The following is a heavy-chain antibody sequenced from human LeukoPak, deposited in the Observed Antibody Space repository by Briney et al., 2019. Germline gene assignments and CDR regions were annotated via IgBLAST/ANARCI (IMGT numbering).Heavy chain of an antibody. Sequence: ASVKVSCKASGGTFSSYAISWVRQAPGQGLEWMGGIIPIFGTANYAQKFQGRVTITTDESTSTAYMELSSLRSEDTAVYYCASEYYYGSGSYYNRYFDHWGQGTLVTVSS. V-gene: IGHV1-69*05. CDR1: GGTFSSYA. J-gene: IGHJ4*02. D-gene: IGHD3-10*01. CDR3: ASEYYYGSGSYYNRYFDH. CDR2: IIPIFGTA.